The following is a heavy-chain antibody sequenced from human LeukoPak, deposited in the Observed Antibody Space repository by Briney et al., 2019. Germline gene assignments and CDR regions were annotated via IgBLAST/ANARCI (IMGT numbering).Heavy chain of an antibody. CDR2: VDVHGQGT. CDR1: GFTFSSYW. D-gene: IGHD2/OR15-2a*01. Sequence: GGSLRLSCAASGFTFSSYWMHWVRQAPGKGPVWVSRVDVHGQGTAYADSVKGRFTISRDNAQNTLSLQMNSLSAEDTAVYYCARSNYASTTFSYHLDLWGQGTLVTVSS. J-gene: IGHJ5*02. V-gene: IGHV3-74*01. CDR3: ARSNYASTTFSYHLDL.